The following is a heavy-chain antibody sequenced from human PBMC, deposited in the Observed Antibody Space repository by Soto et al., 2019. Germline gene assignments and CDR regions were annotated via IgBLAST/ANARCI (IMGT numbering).Heavy chain of an antibody. D-gene: IGHD3-3*02. CDR1: GDTFSSDI. CDR3: ATDVTMSSIIGRWFDS. Sequence: QVQLVQSGAEVKKPGSSVKISCKASGDTFSSDIIAWVRQAPGQGLEWMGGIVPHLGTSNYAQKFQDRVTITADGSTTIAYMEMTSLTSEDTAVYYCATDVTMSSIIGRWFDSWGQGTLVPVSS. J-gene: IGHJ5*01. V-gene: IGHV1-69*01. CDR2: IVPHLGTS.